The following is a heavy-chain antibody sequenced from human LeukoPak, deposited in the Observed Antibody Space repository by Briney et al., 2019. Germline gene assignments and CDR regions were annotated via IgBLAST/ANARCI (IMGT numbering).Heavy chain of an antibody. CDR2: ISYDGSNK. J-gene: IGHJ4*02. V-gene: IGHV3-30*18. CDR1: GFTFSSYG. CDR3: AKDDGDYLYYFDY. Sequence: GGSLRLSCAASGFTFSSYGMHWVRQAPGKGLEWVAVISYDGSNKYYADSVKGRFTMSRDNSKNTLYLQMNSLRAEDTAVYYCAKDDGDYLYYFDYWGQGTLVTVSS. D-gene: IGHD4-17*01.